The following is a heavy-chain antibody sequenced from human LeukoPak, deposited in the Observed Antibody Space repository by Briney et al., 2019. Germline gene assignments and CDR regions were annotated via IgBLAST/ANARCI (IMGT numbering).Heavy chain of an antibody. CDR2: INTNTGNP. CDR3: ARAYGDYVAYYYYMEV. V-gene: IGHV7-4-1*02. CDR1: GYTFINYG. D-gene: IGHD4-17*01. Sequence: ASVKVSCKASGYTFINYGISWVRQAPGQGLEWMGWINTNTGNPTYAQGFTGRFVFSLDTSVSTAYLQISSLKAEDTAVYYCARAYGDYVAYYYYMEVWGKGTTVTVSS. J-gene: IGHJ6*03.